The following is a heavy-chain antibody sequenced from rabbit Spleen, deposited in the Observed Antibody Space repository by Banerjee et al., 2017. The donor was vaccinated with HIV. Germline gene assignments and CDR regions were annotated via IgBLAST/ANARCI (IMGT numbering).Heavy chain of an antibody. V-gene: IGHV1S43*01. CDR3: ARETSSGWGVVLYYFSL. J-gene: IGHJ4*01. CDR2: IYISSGST. CDR1: GIDFSSYYY. Sequence: QEQLVESGGGLVKPGGTLTLTCKVSGIDFSSYYYICWVRQAPGKGLDLIACIYISSGSTWYASWVNGRFTISKSTSLNTVDLKMTSLTAADTATYFCARETSSGWGVVLYYFSLWGPGTLVTVS. D-gene: IGHD4-1*01.